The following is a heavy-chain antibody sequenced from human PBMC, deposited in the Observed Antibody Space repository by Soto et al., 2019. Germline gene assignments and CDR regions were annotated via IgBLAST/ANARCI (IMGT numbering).Heavy chain of an antibody. D-gene: IGHD2-15*01. Sequence: VQLVESGGGLVQPGGSLRLSCAASGFTFIRYWMSWVRQAPGKGREWVANIKQDGSEKYYVDSVKCRFTISRDNAKNSLYLQMNSLRAEATAVYYCARNLYCSGGSCTFDYWGQGTLVTVSS. V-gene: IGHV3-7*01. J-gene: IGHJ4*02. CDR1: GFTFIRYW. CDR3: ARNLYCSGGSCTFDY. CDR2: IKQDGSEK.